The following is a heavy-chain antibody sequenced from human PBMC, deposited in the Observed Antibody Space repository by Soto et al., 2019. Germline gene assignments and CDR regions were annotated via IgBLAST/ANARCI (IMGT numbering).Heavy chain of an antibody. CDR1: GYTFTSYY. D-gene: IGHD6-19*01. Sequence: QVQLVQSGAEVKKPGASVKVSCKASGYTFTSYYMHWVRQAPGQGLEWMGIINPSGGSTSYAQKFQGRXXMXRXXYTSTVYMELSSLRSEDTAVYYCARDARGIAVVDYWGQGTLVTVSS. J-gene: IGHJ4*02. V-gene: IGHV1-46*03. CDR2: INPSGGST. CDR3: ARDARGIAVVDY.